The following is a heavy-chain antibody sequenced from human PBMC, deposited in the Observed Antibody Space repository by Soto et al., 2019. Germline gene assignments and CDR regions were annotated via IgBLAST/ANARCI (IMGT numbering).Heavy chain of an antibody. CDR3: AGGAPLLRYFDWFPRNWFDP. CDR1: GGSISSYY. Sequence: SETLSLTCTVSGGSISSYYWSWIRQLPGKGLEWIGYIYYSGSTNYNPSLKSRVTISVDTSKNQFSLKLSSVTAADTAVYYCAGGAPLLRYFDWFPRNWFDPWGQGTLVTVSS. J-gene: IGHJ5*02. CDR2: IYYSGST. D-gene: IGHD3-9*01. V-gene: IGHV4-59*01.